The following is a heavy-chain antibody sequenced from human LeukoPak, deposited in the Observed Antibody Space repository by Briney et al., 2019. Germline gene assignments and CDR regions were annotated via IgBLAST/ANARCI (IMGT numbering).Heavy chain of an antibody. CDR1: GGSISSHY. Sequence: SETLSLTCTVSGGSISSHYWSWIRQPPGKGLEWIGYIYYSGSTNYNPSLKSRVTISVDTSKNQFSLKLSSVTAADTAVYYCARGHDYYYYMDVWGKGTTVTVSS. CDR2: IYYSGST. CDR3: ARGHDYYYYMDV. J-gene: IGHJ6*03. V-gene: IGHV4-59*11.